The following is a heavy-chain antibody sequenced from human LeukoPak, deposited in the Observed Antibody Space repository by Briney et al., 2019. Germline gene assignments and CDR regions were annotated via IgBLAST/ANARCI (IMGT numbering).Heavy chain of an antibody. J-gene: IGHJ2*01. Sequence: GGSLRLSCAASGFTFSSYSMNWVRQAPGKGLEWVGFIRSKAYGGTTEYAASVKGRFTISRDDSKSIAYLQMNSLKTEDTAVYYCTRVRASLDLSWYDRNWYFDLWGRGTLVTVSS. D-gene: IGHD6-13*01. CDR3: TRVRASLDLSWYDRNWYFDL. CDR2: IRSKAYGGTT. V-gene: IGHV3-49*04. CDR1: GFTFSSYS.